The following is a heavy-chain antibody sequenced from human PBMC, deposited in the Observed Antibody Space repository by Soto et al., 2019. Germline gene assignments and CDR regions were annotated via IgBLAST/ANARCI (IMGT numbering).Heavy chain of an antibody. CDR1: GGSISGYS. CDR3: ARGVPNCSSSSCYFDY. V-gene: IGHV4-59*01. J-gene: IGHJ4*02. D-gene: IGHD2-2*01. CDR2: IYKSGST. Sequence: TSETLSLTCTVSGGSISGYSWTWIRQPPGKGLEWIGYIYKSGSTTYNPSLKIRVTMSVDTSKSQLSLKLTSVTAADTAVYYCARGVPNCSSSSCYFDYWSQGALVTASS.